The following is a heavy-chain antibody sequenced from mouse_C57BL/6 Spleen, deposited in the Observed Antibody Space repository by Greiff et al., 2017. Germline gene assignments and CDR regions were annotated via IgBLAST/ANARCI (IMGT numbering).Heavy chain of an antibody. V-gene: IGHV14-1*01. CDR3: TKAHYYYGSSCAY. CDR1: GFNIKDYY. D-gene: IGHD1-1*01. CDR2: IDPEDGDT. J-gene: IGHJ3*01. Sequence: VQLQQSGAELVRPGASVKLSCTASGFNIKDYYMHWVKQRPEQGLEWIGRIDPEDGDTEYAPNFKGKATMTADTTSNTAYLQLSSLTSEDTAVYYCTKAHYYYGSSCAYWGQGTLVTVSA.